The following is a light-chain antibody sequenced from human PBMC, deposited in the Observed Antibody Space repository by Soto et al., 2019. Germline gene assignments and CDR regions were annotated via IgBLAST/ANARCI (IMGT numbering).Light chain of an antibody. J-gene: IGLJ1*01. CDR2: EVS. CDR1: SRDVGTYTL. CDR3: SSYTSSSLYV. V-gene: IGLV2-14*02. Sequence: QSALTQPASVSGSPGQSITISCTGTSRDVGTYTLVSWYQQHPGKAPKLMIYEVSNRPSGVSNRFSGSKSGNTASLTISGLQAEDEADYYCSSYTSSSLYVFGTGTKVTVL.